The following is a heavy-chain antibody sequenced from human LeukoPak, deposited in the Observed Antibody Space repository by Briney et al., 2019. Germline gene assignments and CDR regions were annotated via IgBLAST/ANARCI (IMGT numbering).Heavy chain of an antibody. CDR3: VRGYSYGHFDY. D-gene: IGHD5-18*01. J-gene: IGHJ4*02. CDR2: IYHSGST. V-gene: IGHV4-4*02. CDR1: GGSISSSNW. Sequence: SETLSLTCAVSGGSISSSNWWSWVRQPPGKGLEWIGKIYHSGSTNYSLSLKSRVTISVDKSKNQFSLKLSSVTAADTAVYYCVRGYSYGHFDYWGQGTLVTVSS.